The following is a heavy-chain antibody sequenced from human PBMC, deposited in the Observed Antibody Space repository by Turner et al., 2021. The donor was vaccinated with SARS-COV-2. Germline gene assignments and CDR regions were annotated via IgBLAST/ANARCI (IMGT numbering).Heavy chain of an antibody. D-gene: IGHD6-19*01. J-gene: IGHJ2*01. V-gene: IGHV3-23*01. Sequence: EVQLLESGGGLVQPGGSLRRSCAASGFSFSRHGMSWVRQDPGKGLQWVSGISGRGYGTYYVDSVKGRFTISRDNSKNTLFLQMNNLRVDDTAVYYCAKGDTSGWANWYFDLWGRGTLVTVSS. CDR2: ISGRGYGT. CDR1: GFSFSRHG. CDR3: AKGDTSGWANWYFDL.